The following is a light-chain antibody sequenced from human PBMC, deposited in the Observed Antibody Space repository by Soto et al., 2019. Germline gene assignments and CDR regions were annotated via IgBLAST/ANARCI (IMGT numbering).Light chain of an antibody. CDR2: GAS. CDR1: QSVSSSY. CDR3: QQYGSSPNT. V-gene: IGKV3-20*01. Sequence: EIVLTQSPGTLSLSPGERATLSCRASQSVSSSYLAWYQQKPGQAPRLLISGASSRATGIPDRFSGSGSGTDFTITISRLEPEDFAVYYCQQYGSSPNTFGQGTKLEIK. J-gene: IGKJ2*01.